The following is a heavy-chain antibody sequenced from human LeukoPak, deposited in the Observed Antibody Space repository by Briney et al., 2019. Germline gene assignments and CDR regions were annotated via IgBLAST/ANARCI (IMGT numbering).Heavy chain of an antibody. V-gene: IGHV3-48*01. CDR3: VRELAY. CDR2: ISSDSGAI. D-gene: IGHD1-1*01. Sequence: GGPLRLPCEPSGFTFSTYMRNWVRQAQGKGLEWLSYISSDSGAIYYADSVQGRFTISRDNAQKSLYLQMNSLRVEDTAVYYCVRELAYWGQGALVTVSS. J-gene: IGHJ4*02. CDR1: GFTFSTYM.